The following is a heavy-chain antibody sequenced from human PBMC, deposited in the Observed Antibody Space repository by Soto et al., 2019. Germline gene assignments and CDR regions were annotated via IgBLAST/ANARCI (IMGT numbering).Heavy chain of an antibody. J-gene: IGHJ3*02. CDR2: IYYSGST. V-gene: IGHV4-31*03. D-gene: IGHD3-22*01. Sequence: QVQLQESGPGLVKPSQTLSLTCTVSGGSISSGGYYCSWIRQHPGKGLDWIGYIYYSGSTYYNPSIKRRVTISVDTTKTQFSLKLSSVTAADTAVYFCAKVGYYDCSGYNAFDIWGQGTMVTVSS. CDR1: GGSISSGGYY. CDR3: AKVGYYDCSGYNAFDI.